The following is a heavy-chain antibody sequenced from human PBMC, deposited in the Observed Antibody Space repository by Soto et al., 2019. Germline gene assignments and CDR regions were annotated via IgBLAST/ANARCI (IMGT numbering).Heavy chain of an antibody. D-gene: IGHD4-4*01. CDR2: ISGSGGST. Sequence: RRLSCAASGFTFSSYAMIWVRQAPGKGLEWVSAISGSGGSTYYADSVKGRFTISRDNSKNTLYLQMNSLRAEDTAVYYCAKDRAQGTVTYYYYYGMDVWGQGTTVTISS. CDR1: GFTFSSYA. CDR3: AKDRAQGTVTYYYYYGMDV. J-gene: IGHJ6*02. V-gene: IGHV3-23*01.